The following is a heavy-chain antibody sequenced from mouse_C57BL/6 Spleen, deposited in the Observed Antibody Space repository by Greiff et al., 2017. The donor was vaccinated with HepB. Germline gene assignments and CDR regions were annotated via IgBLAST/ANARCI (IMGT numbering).Heavy chain of an antibody. CDR2: ISSGGDYI. CDR3: TRALLRYWYFDV. Sequence: DVQLVESGEGLVKPGGSLKLSCAASGFTFSSYAMSWVRQTPEKRLEWVAYISSGGDYIYYADTVKGRFTISRDNARNTLYLQMSSLKSEDTAMYYCTRALLRYWYFDVWGTGTTVTVSS. J-gene: IGHJ1*03. V-gene: IGHV5-9-1*02. CDR1: GFTFSSYA. D-gene: IGHD1-2*01.